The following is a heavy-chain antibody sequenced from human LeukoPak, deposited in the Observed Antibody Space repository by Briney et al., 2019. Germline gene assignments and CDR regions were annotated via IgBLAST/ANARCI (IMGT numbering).Heavy chain of an antibody. J-gene: IGHJ4*02. CDR3: AKDQQLYCSGGSCLNSFDY. CDR1: GITFSSYA. CDR2: ISGSGSST. Sequence: AGGSLRLSCAASGITFSSYAMSWVRQAPGKGLEWVSAISGSGSSTYYADSVKGRFTISRDNSKNTLYLQMNSLRAEDTAVYYCAKDQQLYCSGGSCLNSFDYWGPGTLVTVSS. D-gene: IGHD2-15*01. V-gene: IGHV3-23*01.